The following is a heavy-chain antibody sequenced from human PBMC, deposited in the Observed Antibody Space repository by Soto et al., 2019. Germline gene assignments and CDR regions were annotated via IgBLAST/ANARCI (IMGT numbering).Heavy chain of an antibody. J-gene: IGHJ6*02. Sequence: SVKVSCKASGGTFSSYAISWVRQAPGQGLEWMGGIIPIFGTANYAQKFQGRVTITADESTSTAYMELSSLRSEDTAVYYCARDLIFGVVIPTSYYGMDVWGQGTTVTVSS. V-gene: IGHV1-69*13. CDR2: IIPIFGTA. D-gene: IGHD3-3*01. CDR3: ARDLIFGVVIPTSYYGMDV. CDR1: GGTFSSYA.